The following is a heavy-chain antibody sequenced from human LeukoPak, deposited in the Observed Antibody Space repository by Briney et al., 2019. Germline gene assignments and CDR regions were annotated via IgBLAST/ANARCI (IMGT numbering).Heavy chain of an antibody. Sequence: GVSLRLSCAASEFTLSSYTMNWVRQAPGKGLEWVSSISSSSSYIYYAESVKGRFTISRDSAKNSLYLQMNSLRAEDTAVYYCASLRITRHYGMDVWGQGTTVTVSS. D-gene: IGHD1-20*01. CDR1: EFTLSSYT. V-gene: IGHV3-21*01. CDR2: ISSSSSYI. J-gene: IGHJ6*02. CDR3: ASLRITRHYGMDV.